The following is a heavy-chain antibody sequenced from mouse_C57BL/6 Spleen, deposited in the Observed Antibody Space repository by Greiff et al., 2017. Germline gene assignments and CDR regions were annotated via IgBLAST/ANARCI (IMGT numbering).Heavy chain of an antibody. Sequence: DVMLVESGGDLVKPGGSLKLSCAASGFTFSSYGMSWVRQTPDKRLEWVATISSGGSYTYYPDSVKGRFTISRDNAKNTLYLQMSSLKSEDTAMYYCARHQGSLSWFAYWGQGTLVTVSA. D-gene: IGHD3-2*02. V-gene: IGHV5-6*02. CDR1: GFTFSSYG. CDR2: ISSGGSYT. J-gene: IGHJ3*01. CDR3: ARHQGSLSWFAY.